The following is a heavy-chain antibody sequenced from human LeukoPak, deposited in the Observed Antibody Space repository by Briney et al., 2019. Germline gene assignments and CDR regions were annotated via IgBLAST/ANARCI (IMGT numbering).Heavy chain of an antibody. Sequence: SETLSLTCTVSGGSISSYYWSWIRQPPGKGLEWIGYIYYSGSFNYNPSLKSRVTISVDTSKNQFSLKLSSVTAADTAVYYCARLNLGYCSSTSCYANYYYGMDVWGQGTTVTVSS. CDR1: GGSISSYY. CDR3: ARLNLGYCSSTSCYANYYYGMDV. D-gene: IGHD2-2*01. V-gene: IGHV4-59*08. J-gene: IGHJ6*02. CDR2: IYYSGSF.